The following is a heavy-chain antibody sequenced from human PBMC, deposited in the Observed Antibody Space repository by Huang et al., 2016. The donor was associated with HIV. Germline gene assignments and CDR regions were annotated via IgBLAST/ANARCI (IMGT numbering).Heavy chain of an antibody. J-gene: IGHJ4*02. CDR1: GFTFSSYW. CDR3: VRDPRIQSWLNYFDY. CDR2: INIDWSSS. Sequence: EVQLVESGGGLVQPGGSLRLSCAGSGFTFSSYWMHWVRQAPGKGLVWVSRINIDWSSSGYADSVKGRFTISRDNAKNTLYLQMNSLRAEDTAVYYCVRDPRIQSWLNYFDYWGQGTLVSVSS. V-gene: IGHV3-74*01. D-gene: IGHD3-22*01.